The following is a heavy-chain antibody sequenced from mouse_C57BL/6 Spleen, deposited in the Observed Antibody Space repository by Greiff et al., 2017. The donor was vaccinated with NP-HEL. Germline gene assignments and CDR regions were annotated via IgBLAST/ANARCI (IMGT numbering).Heavy chain of an antibody. D-gene: IGHD2-5*01. CDR1: GYTFTTYP. CDR3: ARRAYYSNSFDY. CDR2: FHPYNDDT. V-gene: IGHV1-47*01. Sequence: QVQLKESGAELVKPGASVKMSCKASGYTFTTYPIEWMKQNHGKSLEWIGNFHPYNDDTKYNEKFKGKATLTVEKSSSTVYLELSRLTSDDSAVYYCARRAYYSNSFDYWGQGTTLTVSS. J-gene: IGHJ2*01.